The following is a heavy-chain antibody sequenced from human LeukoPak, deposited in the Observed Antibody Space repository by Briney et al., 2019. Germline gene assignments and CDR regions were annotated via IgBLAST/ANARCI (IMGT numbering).Heavy chain of an antibody. J-gene: IGHJ6*03. Sequence: SVKVSCKASGGTFSSYAISWVRQAPGQGLEWMGGIIPIFGTANYAQKFQGRVTITTDESTSTAYMELSSLRSEDTAVYYCARVGRQVVPADLYYYYYMDVWGKGTTVTVSS. V-gene: IGHV1-69*05. CDR3: ARVGRQVVPADLYYYYYMDV. D-gene: IGHD2-2*01. CDR2: IIPIFGTA. CDR1: GGTFSSYA.